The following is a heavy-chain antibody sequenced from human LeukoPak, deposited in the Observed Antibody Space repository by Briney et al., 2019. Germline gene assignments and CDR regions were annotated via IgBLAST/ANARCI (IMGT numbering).Heavy chain of an antibody. D-gene: IGHD6-19*01. J-gene: IGHJ4*02. Sequence: ASVKVSCKASGYTFTSYGISWVRQAPGQGLEWMGWIGAYNGNTNYAQKLQGRVTMTTDTSTSTAYMELRSLRSDDTAVYYCAIPPPTLYSSGLFGYWGQGTLVAVSS. V-gene: IGHV1-18*01. CDR3: AIPPPTLYSSGLFGY. CDR1: GYTFTSYG. CDR2: IGAYNGNT.